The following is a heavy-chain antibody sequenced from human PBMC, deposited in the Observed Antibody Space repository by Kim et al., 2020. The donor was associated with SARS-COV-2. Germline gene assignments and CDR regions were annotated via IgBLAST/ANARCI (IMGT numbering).Heavy chain of an antibody. Sequence: SETLSLTCAVYGGSFSGYYWSWIRQPPGKGLEWIGEINHSGSTNYNPSLKSRVTISVDTSKNQFSLKLSSVTAADTAVYYCARTRRFWSGYFNGLLYWYFDLWGRGTLVTVSS. CDR2: INHSGST. J-gene: IGHJ2*01. CDR1: GGSFSGYY. D-gene: IGHD3-3*01. CDR3: ARTRRFWSGYFNGLLYWYFDL. V-gene: IGHV4-34*01.